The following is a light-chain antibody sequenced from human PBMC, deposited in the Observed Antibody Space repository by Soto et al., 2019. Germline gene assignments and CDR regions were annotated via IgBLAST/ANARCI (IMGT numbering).Light chain of an antibody. CDR2: AAS. Sequence: QMTQSPSSLCASLGYRVAITCSASQSISSYLTWYQQTPGTASNPLIYAASRLQRGASSRFSGSGSGTALTLTISGLQPEDFATYYCQQSYSTPQTYGQGTTVDTK. J-gene: IGKJ1*01. V-gene: IGKV1-39*01. CDR1: QSISSY. CDR3: QQSYSTPQT.